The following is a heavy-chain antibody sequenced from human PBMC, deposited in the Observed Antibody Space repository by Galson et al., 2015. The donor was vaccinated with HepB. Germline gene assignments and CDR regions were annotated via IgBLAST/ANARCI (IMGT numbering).Heavy chain of an antibody. CDR1: GFNFSEFR. J-gene: IGHJ5*01. Sequence: SLRLSCAASGFNFSEFRMSWVRQAPGKGLEWVANMKEDGSERYRGDSVKDRFTILRDNAKNSLYLQMTRLRAEDTAVYYCARDRITTGGGDWFDSWGQGTLVTVSS. V-gene: IGHV3-7*01. CDR3: ARDRITTGGGDWFDS. D-gene: IGHD1/OR15-1a*01. CDR2: MKEDGSER.